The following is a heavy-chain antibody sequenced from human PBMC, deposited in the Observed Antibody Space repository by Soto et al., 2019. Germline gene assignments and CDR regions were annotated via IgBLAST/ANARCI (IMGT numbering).Heavy chain of an antibody. CDR2: ISAYNGNT. D-gene: IGHD3-16*01. V-gene: IGHV1-18*01. CDR3: ARGGPPIDY. Sequence: QVQLVQSGAEVKKPGASVKVSCKASGYTFTNFGISWVRQAPGQGLEWMGWISAYNGNTNYAQKFQGRATMTTVTPTSTAYMEVRTLRYDDTAVYYCARGGPPIDYWGQGTLVTVSS. CDR1: GYTFTNFG. J-gene: IGHJ4*02.